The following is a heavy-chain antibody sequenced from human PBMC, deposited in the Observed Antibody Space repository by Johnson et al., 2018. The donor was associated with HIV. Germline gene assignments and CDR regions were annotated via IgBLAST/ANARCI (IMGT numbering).Heavy chain of an antibody. CDR2: IYSGGST. V-gene: IGHV3-66*01. CDR1: GFTVSSNY. CDR3: AIGYYYDSIGYYDSFDV. J-gene: IGHJ3*01. D-gene: IGHD3-22*01. Sequence: VQLVESGGGLVQPGGSLRLSCAGTGFTVSSNYMYWVRQAPGKGLECVSVIYSGGSTYYADSVKGRVTISRDDSRNTLHLQMNSLRAEDTSFSYCAIGYYYDSIGYYDSFDVWGQGTVLTVSS.